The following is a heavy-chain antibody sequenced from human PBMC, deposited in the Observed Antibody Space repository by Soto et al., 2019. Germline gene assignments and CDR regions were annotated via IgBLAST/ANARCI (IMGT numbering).Heavy chain of an antibody. CDR3: ARRNRPNAIDY. D-gene: IGHD1-1*01. CDR2: INHSGST. J-gene: IGHJ4*02. V-gene: IGHV4-34*01. Sequence: SATLSLTCAVSGGSFSGYYWSWIRQPPGKGLEWIGEINHSGSTNYNPSLKSRVTISVDTSKNQFSLKLSSVTAADTAVYYCARRNRPNAIDYWGQGTLVTVSS. CDR1: GGSFSGYY.